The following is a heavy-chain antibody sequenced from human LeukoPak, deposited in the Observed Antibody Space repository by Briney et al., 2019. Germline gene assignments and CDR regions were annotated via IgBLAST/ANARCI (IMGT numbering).Heavy chain of an antibody. Sequence: GGSLRLSCAASGFTFNSYSMNWVRQAPGKGLEWVSYISSSTTIYYADSVRGRFTISRDNARNSLYLQMNSLRDEDTAVYYCARDNGYWRSLTWGQGTLVTVSS. J-gene: IGHJ5*02. CDR1: GFTFNSYS. D-gene: IGHD3-3*01. V-gene: IGHV3-48*02. CDR2: ISSSTTI. CDR3: ARDNGYWRSLT.